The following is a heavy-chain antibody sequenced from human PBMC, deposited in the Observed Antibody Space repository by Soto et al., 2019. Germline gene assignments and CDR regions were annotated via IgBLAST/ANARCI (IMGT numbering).Heavy chain of an antibody. CDR3: TRPFYCSSTSCSLTPY. Sequence: GGSLRLSCAASGFTFSGSAMHWVRQASGKGLEWVGRIRSKANSYATAYAASVKGRFTISSDDSKNTAYLQMNSLKTEDTAVYYCTRPFYCSSTSCSLTPYWGQGTLVTVSS. V-gene: IGHV3-73*01. J-gene: IGHJ4*02. CDR2: IRSKANSYAT. CDR1: GFTFSGSA. D-gene: IGHD2-2*01.